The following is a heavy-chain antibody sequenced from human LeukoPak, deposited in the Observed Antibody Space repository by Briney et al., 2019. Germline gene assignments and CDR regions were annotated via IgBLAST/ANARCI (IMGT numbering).Heavy chain of an antibody. CDR1: GYTFTGYY. Sequence: GASVKVSCKASGYTFTGYYMHWVRQAPGQGLEWMGWINPNSGGTNYAQKFQGRVTMTRDTSISTAYMELSRLRSDDTAVYYCARAHERLLWSSGIDYWGQGTLVTVSS. CDR2: INPNSGGT. D-gene: IGHD2-21*02. CDR3: ARAHERLLWSSGIDY. V-gene: IGHV1-2*02. J-gene: IGHJ4*02.